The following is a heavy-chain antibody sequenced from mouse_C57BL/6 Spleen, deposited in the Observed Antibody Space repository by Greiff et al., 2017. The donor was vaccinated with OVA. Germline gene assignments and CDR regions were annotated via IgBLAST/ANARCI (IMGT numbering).Heavy chain of an antibody. CDR1: GFTFSDYG. Sequence: EVMLVESGGGLVKPGGSLKLSCAASGFTFSDYGMHWVRQAPEKGLEWVAYISSGSSTIYYADTVKGRFTISRDNAKNTLFLQMTSLRSEDTAMYYCAREYYDYDGWYFDVWGTGTTVTVSS. CDR3: AREYYDYDGWYFDV. V-gene: IGHV5-17*01. D-gene: IGHD2-4*01. J-gene: IGHJ1*03. CDR2: ISSGSSTI.